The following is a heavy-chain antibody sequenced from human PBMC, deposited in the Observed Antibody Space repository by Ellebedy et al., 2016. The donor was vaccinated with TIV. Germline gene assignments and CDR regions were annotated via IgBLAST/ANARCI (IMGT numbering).Heavy chain of an antibody. CDR1: GYSFISYG. V-gene: IGHV1-18*01. D-gene: IGHD3-9*01. CDR3: ARDRDVLTGFANWFDP. J-gene: IGHJ5*02. CDR2: ISAYNGDT. Sequence: AASVKVSCKASGYSFISYGISWVRQAPGQGLEWMGWISAYNGDTNYAQNLHGRLTMTTDTSTNTAYMDLRSLRSDDTAVYYCARDRDVLTGFANWFDPWGQGTLVTVSS.